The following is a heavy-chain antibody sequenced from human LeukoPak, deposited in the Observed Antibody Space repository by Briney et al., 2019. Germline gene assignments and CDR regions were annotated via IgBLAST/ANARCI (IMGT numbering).Heavy chain of an antibody. CDR2: IVVGSGNT. CDR3: AAASNYYDRSNYYSYAMDV. Sequence: SVKVSCKASGFXFTTSAVQWVRQARGQRLEWIGWIVVGSGNTNYAQKFQERVTITRDMSTNTVYMDLSSQRSEDTAVYYCAAASNYYDRSNYYSYAMDVWGQGTTVTVSS. D-gene: IGHD3-22*01. J-gene: IGHJ6*02. CDR1: GFXFTTSA. V-gene: IGHV1-58*01.